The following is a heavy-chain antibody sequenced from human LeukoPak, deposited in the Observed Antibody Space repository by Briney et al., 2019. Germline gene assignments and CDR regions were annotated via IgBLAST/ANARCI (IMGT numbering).Heavy chain of an antibody. V-gene: IGHV6-1*01. Sequence: QALSVTCAISLDSVSIQMDAWNWIRQSASRGLDWLGWTEYKYKWYHEYTLSLKSRITINPDTSNNQFSLHLNSVTPEDTAVYFCARDSFLAAYLCFDYWRQGSLVTVSS. CDR3: ARDSFLAAYLCFDY. D-gene: IGHD6-6*01. CDR2: TEYKYKWYH. CDR1: LDSVSIQMDA. J-gene: IGHJ4*02.